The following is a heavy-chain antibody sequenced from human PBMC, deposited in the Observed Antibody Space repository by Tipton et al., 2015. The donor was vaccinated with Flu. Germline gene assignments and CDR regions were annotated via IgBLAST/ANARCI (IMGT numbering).Heavy chain of an antibody. CDR1: EFTFSNYE. CDR3: ATLTGDDY. J-gene: IGHJ4*02. CDR2: ISSSSNTI. D-gene: IGHD7-27*01. Sequence: GSLRLSCMASEFTFSNYEMNWVRQAPGKGLEWVSYISSSSNTISYADSVRGRFTISRDNTKKSLSLQLNSLRAEDTAIYYCATLTGDDYWGQGILVTVSS. V-gene: IGHV3-48*03.